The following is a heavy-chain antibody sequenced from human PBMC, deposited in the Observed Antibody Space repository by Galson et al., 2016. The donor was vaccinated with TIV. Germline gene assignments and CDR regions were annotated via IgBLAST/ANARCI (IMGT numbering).Heavy chain of an antibody. CDR3: ARDIPCGGSCYFFDD. Sequence: SVKVSCRASGGTLDNYAFNWVRQAPGRGLEWMGGILPISRTTNYAQKFQGRVTFATDESTSTTYMGLNSLRSDDTAVYYCARDIPCGGSCYFFDDWGQGTLVTVSS. V-gene: IGHV1-69*05. J-gene: IGHJ4*02. CDR1: GGTLDNYA. D-gene: IGHD2-15*01. CDR2: ILPISRTT.